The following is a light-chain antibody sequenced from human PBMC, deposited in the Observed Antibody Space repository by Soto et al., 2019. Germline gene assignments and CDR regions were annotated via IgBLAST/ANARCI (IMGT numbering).Light chain of an antibody. CDR2: AAS. Sequence: IHMTQSPSSLSASVLDRVTITCRTSQPISDYLNWYQQKPGKAPKLLIYAASSLQSGVPSRFSGSGSGTDFTLTISSLQPEDFATYYCQQSYSTPWTFGQGTKVDNK. J-gene: IGKJ1*01. CDR1: QPISDY. V-gene: IGKV1-39*01. CDR3: QQSYSTPWT.